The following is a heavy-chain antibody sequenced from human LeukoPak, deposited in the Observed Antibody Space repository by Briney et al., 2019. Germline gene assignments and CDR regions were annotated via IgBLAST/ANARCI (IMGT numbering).Heavy chain of an antibody. CDR1: GFTLRNYW. V-gene: IGHV3-7*01. D-gene: IGHD1-26*01. Sequence: GGSLRLSCAASGFTLRNYWMRWVRQAPGKGLEWVANIKEDGSEKSYVDSVGGRFTVSIDHAKNSLYLQMSSLRVEDSAVYYCAPTSGPWGQGTLVTVSS. CDR3: APTSGP. J-gene: IGHJ5*02. CDR2: IKEDGSEK.